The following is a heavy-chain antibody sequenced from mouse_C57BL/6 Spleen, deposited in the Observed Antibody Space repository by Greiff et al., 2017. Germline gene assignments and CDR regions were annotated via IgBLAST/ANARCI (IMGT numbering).Heavy chain of an antibody. J-gene: IGHJ1*03. CDR2: ISYSGST. Sequence: DVHLVESGPGMVKPSQSLSLTCTVTGYSITSGYDWHWIRHFPGNKLEWMGYISYSGSTNYNPSLKSRISITHDTSKNHFFLKLNSVTTEDTATYYCARANYIRYFDVWGTGTTVTVSS. CDR1: GYSITSGYD. CDR3: ARANYIRYFDV. D-gene: IGHD2-1*01. V-gene: IGHV3-1*01.